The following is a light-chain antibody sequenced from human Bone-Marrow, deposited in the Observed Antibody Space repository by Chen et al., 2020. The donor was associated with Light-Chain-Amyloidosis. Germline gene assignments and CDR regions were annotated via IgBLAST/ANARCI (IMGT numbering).Light chain of an antibody. CDR2: GSS. Sequence: EIVLTQSPGTLSLSPGEGANLTCRASQTISSNYLTWYQQKFGQAPSLLIYGSSSSATGIPDRFTGSGAETDFTHTINRLKPEDFAMYYCQQYGTSPLTFGGGTKMEIK. J-gene: IGKJ4*01. V-gene: IGKV3-20*01. CDR1: QTISSNY. CDR3: QQYGTSPLT.